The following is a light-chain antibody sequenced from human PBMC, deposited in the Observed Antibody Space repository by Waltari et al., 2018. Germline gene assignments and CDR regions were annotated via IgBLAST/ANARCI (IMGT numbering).Light chain of an antibody. CDR3: MQATHWPRT. CDR2: KVS. CDR1: QGLVHSDGNTY. Sequence: DVVMTQSPLSLPVTLGQPASISCRSSQGLVHSDGNTYLNWFQQRPGQSPRRLIYKVSRRDFGVPDRFSGSGSGTDFTLKISRVEAEDVGVYDCMQATHWPRTFGHGTKVEIK. J-gene: IGKJ1*01. V-gene: IGKV2-30*02.